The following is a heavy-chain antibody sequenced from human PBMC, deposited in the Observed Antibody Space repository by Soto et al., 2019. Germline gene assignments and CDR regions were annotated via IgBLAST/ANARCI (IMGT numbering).Heavy chain of an antibody. J-gene: IGHJ3*02. D-gene: IGHD3-22*01. V-gene: IGHV3-23*01. CDR1: GFTFSSYA. CDR2: ISGSGGST. CDR3: AYMYYYDSSGPGSAFDI. Sequence: PGGSLRLSCAASGFTFSSYAMSWVRQAPGKGLEWVSAISGSGGSTYYADSVKGRFTISRDNSKNTLYLQMNSLRAEDTAVYYCAYMYYYDSSGPGSAFDIWGQGTMVTVSS.